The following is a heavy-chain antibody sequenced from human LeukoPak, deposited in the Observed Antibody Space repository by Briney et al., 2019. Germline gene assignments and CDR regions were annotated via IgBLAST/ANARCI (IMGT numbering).Heavy chain of an antibody. CDR2: ISGSGGRI. CDR3: AKNPRLEGWIYFDS. V-gene: IGHV3-23*01. J-gene: IGHJ4*02. Sequence: GGSLRLSCAASGFTFSSYSMSWVRQAPGKGLEWVSSISGSGGRIDYADSVKGRFTISRDYSKNTLSLQMNSLTAEDTAVYYCAKNPRLEGWIYFDSWGQGILVTVSS. D-gene: IGHD1-1*01. CDR1: GFTFSSYS.